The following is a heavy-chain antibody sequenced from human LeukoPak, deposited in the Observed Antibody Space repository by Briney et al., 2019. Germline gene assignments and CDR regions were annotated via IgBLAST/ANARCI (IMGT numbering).Heavy chain of an antibody. Sequence: GGSLRLSCAASGFTFSNAWMSWVRQAPGKGLEWVGRIKSKTDGGATDYAAPVKGRFTISRDNSKNTLYLQMNSLRAEDTAVYYCARYFKWLSKNYYMDVWGKGTTVTISS. J-gene: IGHJ6*03. CDR1: GFTFSNAW. V-gene: IGHV3-15*01. D-gene: IGHD3-22*01. CDR2: IKSKTDGGAT. CDR3: ARYFKWLSKNYYMDV.